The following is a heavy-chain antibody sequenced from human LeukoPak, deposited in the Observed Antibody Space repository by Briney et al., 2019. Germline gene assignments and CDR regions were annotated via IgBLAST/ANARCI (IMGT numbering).Heavy chain of an antibody. D-gene: IGHD4-17*01. V-gene: IGHV1-2*02. Sequence: GASVKVSCKASGYTFTGYYMHWVRHAPGQGLEWMGWINPNSGGTNYAQKFQGRVTMTRDTSISTAYMELSRLRSDDTAVYYCARACGDYFRCLDYWGQGTLVTVSS. CDR1: GYTFTGYY. CDR2: INPNSGGT. CDR3: ARACGDYFRCLDY. J-gene: IGHJ4*02.